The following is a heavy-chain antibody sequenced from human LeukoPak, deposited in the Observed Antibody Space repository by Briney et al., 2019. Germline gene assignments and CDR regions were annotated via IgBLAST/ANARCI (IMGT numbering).Heavy chain of an antibody. J-gene: IGHJ4*02. CDR1: EFTFSSYW. V-gene: IGHV3-7*03. CDR2: IKQDGSEK. CDR3: AKVPRAELTYYFDY. Sequence: GGSLRLSCTASEFTFSSYWMSWVRQAPGKGLEWVANIKQDGSEKDYVDSVKGRFTISRDNSKNTLYLQMNSLRAEDTAVYYCAKVPRAELTYYFDYWGQGTLVTVSS. D-gene: IGHD1-7*01.